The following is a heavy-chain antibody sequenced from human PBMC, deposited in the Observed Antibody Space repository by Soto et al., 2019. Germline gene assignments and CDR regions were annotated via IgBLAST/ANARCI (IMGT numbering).Heavy chain of an antibody. J-gene: IGHJ6*02. CDR3: ARSPLSRLEGRRMDV. V-gene: IGHV4-34*01. Sequence: SETLSVACATRGGAIGGYYRRWTRQPPGKGLEWIGEINHSGSTNYNPSLKSRVTISVDTSKNQFSLKLSSVTAADTAVYYCARSPLSRLEGRRMDVWGQGTTVS. D-gene: IGHD1-1*01. CDR1: GGAIGGYY. CDR2: INHSGST.